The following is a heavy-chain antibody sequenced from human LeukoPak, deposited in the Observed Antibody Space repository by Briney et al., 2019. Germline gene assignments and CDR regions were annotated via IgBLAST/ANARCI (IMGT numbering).Heavy chain of an antibody. D-gene: IGHD3-22*01. CDR2: IYYSGST. CDR3: ARTTYYYDSSGYYYYY. J-gene: IGHJ4*02. CDR1: GGSISSSRYY. V-gene: IGHV4-39*01. Sequence: SETLSLTCTVSGGSISSSRYYWGWIRQPPGKGLEWIGSIYYSGSTYYNPSLKSRVTISVDTSKNQFSLKLSSVTAADTAVYYCARTTYYYDSSGYYYYYWGQGTLVTVSS.